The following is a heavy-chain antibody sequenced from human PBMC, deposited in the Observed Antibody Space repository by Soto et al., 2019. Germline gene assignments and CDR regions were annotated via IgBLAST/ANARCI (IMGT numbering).Heavy chain of an antibody. J-gene: IGHJ5*02. CDR2: IYHSGST. CDR3: ARFKRDDSSGFDP. Sequence: SETLSLTCAISGGSISSSNWWSWVRQPPGKGLEWIGEIYHSGSTNYTPSLKSRVTISVDKSKNQFSLMLSFVTAADTAVYYCARFKRDDSSGFDPWGQGTLVTVSS. D-gene: IGHD3-22*01. CDR1: GGSISSSNW. V-gene: IGHV4-4*02.